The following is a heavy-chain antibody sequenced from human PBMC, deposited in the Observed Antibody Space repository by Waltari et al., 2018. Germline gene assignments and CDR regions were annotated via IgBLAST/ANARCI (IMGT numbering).Heavy chain of an antibody. D-gene: IGHD3-16*01. CDR3: ARGLGGSSPFDY. J-gene: IGHJ4*02. CDR2: ISPTNGVT. V-gene: IGHV1-2*02. CDR1: GYSFGGYY. Sequence: QVHLVQSGAEVKNSGASVKVSCKASGYSFGGYYLYWVRQAPGQGLEWMGWISPTNGVTNYAQKFQGMVTMTRDTSINSVYMDLSRLRSDDTAVYFCARGLGGSSPFDYWGRGTLVTVSS.